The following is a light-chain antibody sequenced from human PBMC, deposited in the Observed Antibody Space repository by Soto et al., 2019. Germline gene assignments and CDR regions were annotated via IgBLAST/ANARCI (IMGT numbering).Light chain of an antibody. CDR1: QGIRNF. V-gene: IGKV1-27*01. CDR3: QQYSSVPV. CDR2: AAS. Sequence: DIQMTQSPTSLSASVGDRVTITCRASQGIRNFVAWYQQKPGKAPKLLIYAASTLQSGVPSRFSGSGSGTDFTLTINSLQPEDVALYSCQQYSSVPVFAPGNKVEIK. J-gene: IGKJ3*01.